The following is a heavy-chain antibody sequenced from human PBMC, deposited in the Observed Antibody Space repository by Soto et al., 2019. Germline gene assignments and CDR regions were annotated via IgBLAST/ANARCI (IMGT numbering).Heavy chain of an antibody. J-gene: IGHJ4*02. V-gene: IGHV3-30*18. CDR3: AKDRTSYSTYHLGY. CDR2: ISYDGSNK. CDR1: GFTFSTYG. D-gene: IGHD4-4*01. Sequence: GGSLRLSCAASGFTFSTYGMHWVRQAPGKGLEWVAVISYDGSNKYYADSVKGRFTISRDNSKHTLYVQLNSLRAEDTAVYYCAKDRTSYSTYHLGYWGQGTLVTVSS.